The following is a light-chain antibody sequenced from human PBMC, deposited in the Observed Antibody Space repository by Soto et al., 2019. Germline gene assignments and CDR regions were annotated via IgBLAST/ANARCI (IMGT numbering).Light chain of an antibody. V-gene: IGKV3-20*01. CDR3: QHGWT. Sequence: EIVLTQSPGTLSLSPGERATLSCRASQSVRSNYLAWYQQKPGQAPRLLIFDASSRAIGIPDRFSGSGSGTEFTLTISSLQPDDFATYYCQHGWTFGQGTKVDIK. J-gene: IGKJ1*01. CDR2: DAS. CDR1: QSVRSNY.